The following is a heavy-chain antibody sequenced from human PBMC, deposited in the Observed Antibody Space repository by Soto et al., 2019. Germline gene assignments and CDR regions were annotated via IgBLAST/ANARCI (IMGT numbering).Heavy chain of an antibody. CDR1: VYTFTCYY. D-gene: IGHD2-2*01. CDR2: INPNSGGT. Sequence: XSVKVSCKASVYTFTCYYMHWVRQAPGQGLEWMGWINPNSGGTNYAQKFQGWVTMTRDTSISTAYMELSRLRSDDTAVYYCARGGNQLLLAPPYYYYGMDVWGQGTTVTVSS. J-gene: IGHJ6*02. CDR3: ARGGNQLLLAPPYYYYGMDV. V-gene: IGHV1-2*04.